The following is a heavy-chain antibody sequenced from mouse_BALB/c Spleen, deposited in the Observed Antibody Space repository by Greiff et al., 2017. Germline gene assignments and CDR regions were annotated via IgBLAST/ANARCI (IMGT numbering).Heavy chain of an antibody. J-gene: IGHJ4*01. CDR3: ARSGDGYYGYAMDY. V-gene: IGHV3-2*02. Sequence: VQLQQSGPGLVKPSQSLSLTCTVTGYSITSDYAWNWIRQFPGNTLEWMGYISYSGSTSYNPSLKSRISITRDTSKNQFFLQLNSVTTEDTATYYCARSGDGYYGYAMDYWGQGTSVTVSS. CDR2: ISYSGST. D-gene: IGHD2-3*01. CDR1: GYSITSDYA.